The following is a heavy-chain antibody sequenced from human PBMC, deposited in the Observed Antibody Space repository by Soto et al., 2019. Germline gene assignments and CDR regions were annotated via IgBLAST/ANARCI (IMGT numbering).Heavy chain of an antibody. J-gene: IGHJ6*02. Sequence: QVQLVESGGGVVQPGRSLRLSCAASGFTFSSYGMHWVRQAPGKGLEWVAVISYDGSNKYYADSVKGRFTISRDNSKNTMYLQMNSLRAEGTAVYYCAKDRVPAADYYYYGMDVWGQGTTVTVSS. CDR3: AKDRVPAADYYYYGMDV. D-gene: IGHD2-2*01. CDR2: ISYDGSNK. CDR1: GFTFSSYG. V-gene: IGHV3-30*18.